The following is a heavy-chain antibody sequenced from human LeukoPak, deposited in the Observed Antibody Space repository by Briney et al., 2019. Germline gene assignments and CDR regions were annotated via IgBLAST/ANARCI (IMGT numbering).Heavy chain of an antibody. CDR3: TRDQRVIPDAFDV. CDR2: ISSSSGYI. J-gene: IGHJ3*01. V-gene: IGHV3-21*01. CDR1: GFTFTNYN. Sequence: GGSLRLSCAASGFTFTNYNIDWVRQAPGKGLEWVSSISSSSGYIYYADSVRGRFTIFRGNAETSVFLHLNSLRAEDTAVYYCTRDQRVIPDAFDVWGRGTMVTVSS. D-gene: IGHD2/OR15-2a*01.